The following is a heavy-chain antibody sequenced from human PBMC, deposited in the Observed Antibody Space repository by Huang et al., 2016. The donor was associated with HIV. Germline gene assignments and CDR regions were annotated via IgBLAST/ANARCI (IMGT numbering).Heavy chain of an antibody. Sequence: QLQLQGSGPGLVKPSETLSLTCTVSGGSITSSSYYWGWIRQPPGKGLEWVGSIYYIGSTDYNPSLKSRVTVSVDTSKNQVALKLSSVTAADTAVYYCARHFSYYDSSGYTPWDAFDIWGQGTMVTVSS. J-gene: IGHJ3*02. CDR3: ARHFSYYDSSGYTPWDAFDI. CDR1: GGSITSSSYY. V-gene: IGHV4-39*01. D-gene: IGHD3-22*01. CDR2: IYYIGST.